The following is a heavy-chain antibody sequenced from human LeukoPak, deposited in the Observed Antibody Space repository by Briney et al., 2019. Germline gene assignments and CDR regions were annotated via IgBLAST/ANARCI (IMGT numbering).Heavy chain of an antibody. V-gene: IGHV4-38-2*02. Sequence: PSETLSLTCAVSGYSISSGYYWGGSRQPPGKGLEWIGRLYHSGSTYYNPSLKSRVTISVDTSKNQFSLKLSSVTAADTAVYYCARESGFWSGYYRGCDYWGQGTLVTVSS. J-gene: IGHJ4*02. CDR3: ARESGFWSGYYRGCDY. CDR1: GYSISSGYY. D-gene: IGHD3-3*01. CDR2: LYHSGST.